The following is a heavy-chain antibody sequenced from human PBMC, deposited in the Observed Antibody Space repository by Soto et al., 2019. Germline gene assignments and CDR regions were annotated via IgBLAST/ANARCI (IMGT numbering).Heavy chain of an antibody. J-gene: IGHJ6*02. CDR2: INPSGGST. V-gene: IGHV1-46*01. CDR1: GYTFVSYY. Sequence: GASVKVSCKASGYTFVSYYMHWVRQAPGQGLEWMGLINPSGGSTTYAQRFQGRLTMTRDTSTSTVYMDLSSLRSEDTAVYYCARVRDTAVHIHGMGVWGRGTTVPSP. CDR3: ARVRDTAVHIHGMGV. D-gene: IGHD6-25*01.